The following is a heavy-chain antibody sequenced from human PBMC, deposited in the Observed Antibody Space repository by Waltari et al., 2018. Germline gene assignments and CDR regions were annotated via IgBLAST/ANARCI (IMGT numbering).Heavy chain of an antibody. CDR1: GFTFSNYA. D-gene: IGHD5-18*01. V-gene: IGHV3-23*04. J-gene: IGHJ4*02. CDR3: ASRYGWPSNDY. Sequence: EVQLVESGGGLVQPGGSLRLSCAASGFTFSNYAMTRVRQAPGKGLEWVSAISGSDDSYYADSVRGRFTISRDNSKNTLFLQMNSLRAEDTAVYYCASRYGWPSNDYWGQGTLVTVSS. CDR2: ISGSDDS.